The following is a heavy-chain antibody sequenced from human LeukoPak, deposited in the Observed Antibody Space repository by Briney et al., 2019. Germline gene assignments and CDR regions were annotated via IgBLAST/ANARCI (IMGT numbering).Heavy chain of an antibody. V-gene: IGHV1-46*01. CDR1: GYTFTSYY. CDR3: AREAAVVGGAFDI. D-gene: IGHD6-19*01. CDR2: INPSGGST. Sequence: ASVKVSCKASGYTFTSYYMHWVRQTPGQGLEWMGIINPSGGSTSYAQKFQGRVTMTRDTSTSTVYMELSSLRSEDTAVYYCAREAAVVGGAFDIWGQGTMVTVSS. J-gene: IGHJ3*02.